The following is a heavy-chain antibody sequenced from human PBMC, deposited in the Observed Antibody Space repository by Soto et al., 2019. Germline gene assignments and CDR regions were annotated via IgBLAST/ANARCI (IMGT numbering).Heavy chain of an antibody. CDR1: GFTFSSYA. J-gene: IGHJ6*02. CDR2: ISYDGSNK. Sequence: GGSLRLSCAASGFTFSSYAMHWVCQAPGKGLEWVAVISYDGSNKYYADSVKGRFTISRDNSKNTLYLQMNSLRAEDTAVYYCARDGKYYDFWSGYYTDHYYYGMDVWGQGTTVTVSS. CDR3: ARDGKYYDFWSGYYTDHYYYGMDV. V-gene: IGHV3-30-3*01. D-gene: IGHD3-3*01.